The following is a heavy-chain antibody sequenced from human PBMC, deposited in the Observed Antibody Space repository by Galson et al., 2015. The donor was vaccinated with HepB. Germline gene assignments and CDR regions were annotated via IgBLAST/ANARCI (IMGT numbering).Heavy chain of an antibody. Sequence: SLRLSCAASGFTFSSYAMHWVRQAPGKGLEWVAVISYDGGNKYYADSVKGRFTISRDNSKNTLYLQMNSLRAEDTAVYYCARYANRGYSGYDTIVYWGQGTLSTVAS. V-gene: IGHV3-30-3*01. CDR1: GFTFSSYA. D-gene: IGHD5-12*01. CDR2: ISYDGGNK. J-gene: IGHJ4*02. CDR3: ARYANRGYSGYDTIVY.